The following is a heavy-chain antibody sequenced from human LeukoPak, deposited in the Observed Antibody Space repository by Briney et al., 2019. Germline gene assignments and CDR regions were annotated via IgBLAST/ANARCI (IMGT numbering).Heavy chain of an antibody. CDR3: ARDPEGHGYYFDY. Sequence: SETLSLACTVSGGSTSNYFCTWLRQSAGKGLEWIGRIHTSGSTNYNPSLKSRVSMSVDTSKNQFSLKLSSVTAADTAVYYCARDPEGHGYYFDYWGQGALVTVSS. CDR1: GGSTSNYF. D-gene: IGHD3-3*01. CDR2: IHTSGST. J-gene: IGHJ4*02. V-gene: IGHV4-4*07.